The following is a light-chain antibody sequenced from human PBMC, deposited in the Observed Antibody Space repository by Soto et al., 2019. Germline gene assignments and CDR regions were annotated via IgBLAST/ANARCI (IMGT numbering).Light chain of an antibody. CDR3: QQYNNWRT. CDR2: DAS. J-gene: IGKJ1*01. V-gene: IGKV3-15*01. CDR1: QSVDSN. Sequence: EIVMTQSPATLSVSPGERATLSCRASQSVDSNLAWYQQKPGQPPRLLIYDASTRATGIPARISGSGSGTEFTLTISSLQSEGFAVYYCQQYNNWRTFGQGTKVDI.